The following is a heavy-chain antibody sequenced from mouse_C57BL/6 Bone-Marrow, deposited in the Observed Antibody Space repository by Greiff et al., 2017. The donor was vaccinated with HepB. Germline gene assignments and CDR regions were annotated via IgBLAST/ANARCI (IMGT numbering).Heavy chain of an antibody. CDR3: ARGPYGSSYWYVDV. V-gene: IGHV5-17*01. Sequence: DVHLVESGGGLVKPGGSLKLSCAASGFTFSDYGMHWVRQAPEKGLEWVAYISSGSSTIYYADTVKGRFTISRDNAKNTLFLQMTSLRSEDTAMYYCARGPYGSSYWYVDVWGTGTTVTVSS. D-gene: IGHD1-1*01. CDR1: GFTFSDYG. CDR2: ISSGSSTI. J-gene: IGHJ1*03.